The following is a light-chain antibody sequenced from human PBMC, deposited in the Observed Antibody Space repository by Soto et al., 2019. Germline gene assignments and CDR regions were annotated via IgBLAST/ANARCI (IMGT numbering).Light chain of an antibody. CDR1: QSASNSY. CDR3: QQYGSSRT. CDR2: AAS. Sequence: EIVLTQSPGTLSLSPGERATLSCRASQSASNSYFAWYQQKPGQAPRLLIYAASTRATGIPDRFSGSGSGTDFTLTISRLEPEDFAVYYCQQYGSSRTFGQGTKVEIK. V-gene: IGKV3-20*01. J-gene: IGKJ1*01.